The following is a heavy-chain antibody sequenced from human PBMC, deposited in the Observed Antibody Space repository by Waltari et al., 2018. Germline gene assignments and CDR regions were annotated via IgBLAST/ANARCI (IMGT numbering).Heavy chain of an antibody. J-gene: IGHJ5*02. D-gene: IGHD2-15*01. V-gene: IGHV4-39*07. CDR1: GGSISSSSYY. Sequence: QLQLQESGPGLGKPSETLSLTCTVSGGSISSSSYYWGWIRTPPGKGREWIGSIYYSGSTYYNPSLKSRVTISVDTSKNQFSLKLSSVTAADTAVYYCARDFCSGGSCYQGYPNWFDPWGQGTLVTVSS. CDR2: IYYSGST. CDR3: ARDFCSGGSCYQGYPNWFDP.